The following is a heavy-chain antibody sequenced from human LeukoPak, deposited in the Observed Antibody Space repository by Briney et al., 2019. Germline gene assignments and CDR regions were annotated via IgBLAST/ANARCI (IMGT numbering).Heavy chain of an antibody. CDR2: ISHSGST. Sequence: SETLSLTCTVSGGSISDGDYNWSWIRQPPGKGLEWLGYISHSGSTYYNPSLKSRITLSVDTSKNQFSLKLTSVTAADTAVYYCARTEWEVSWAWYFDLWGRGTLVTVSS. J-gene: IGHJ2*01. V-gene: IGHV4-30-4*08. D-gene: IGHD1-26*01. CDR3: ARTEWEVSWAWYFDL. CDR1: GGSISDGDYN.